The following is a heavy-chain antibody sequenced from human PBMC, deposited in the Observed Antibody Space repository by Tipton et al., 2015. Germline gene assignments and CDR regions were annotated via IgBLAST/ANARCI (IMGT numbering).Heavy chain of an antibody. V-gene: IGHV6-1*01. CDR1: GDSVSSNTAA. Sequence: GLVKPSQTLSLTCAISGDSVSSNTAAWHWIRQSPSRGLEWLGRTYYRSNWNNDYAVSAKSRITITPDTSKNQFTLHLNSVTPDDTAMYYCARGAQHSTWSWGQGTLVTVSS. CDR2: TYYRSNWNN. J-gene: IGHJ5*02. CDR3: ARGAQHSTWS. D-gene: IGHD6-13*01.